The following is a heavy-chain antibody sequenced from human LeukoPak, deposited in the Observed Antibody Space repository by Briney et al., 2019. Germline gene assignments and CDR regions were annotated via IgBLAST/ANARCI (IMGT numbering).Heavy chain of an antibody. Sequence: PGRSLRLSCAASGFTFSSYAMSWVRQAPGKGLEWVSAISGSGGSTYYADSVKGRFTISRDNSKNTLYLQMNSLRAEDTAVYYCAKHLRKVLRFLEWLPHDYWGQGTLVTVSS. V-gene: IGHV3-23*01. CDR1: GFTFSSYA. CDR3: AKHLRKVLRFLEWLPHDY. CDR2: ISGSGGST. J-gene: IGHJ4*02. D-gene: IGHD3-3*01.